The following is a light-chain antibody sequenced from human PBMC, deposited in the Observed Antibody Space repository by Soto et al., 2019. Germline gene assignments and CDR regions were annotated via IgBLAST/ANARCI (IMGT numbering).Light chain of an antibody. J-gene: IGKJ4*02. CDR1: QSVSSSY. V-gene: IGKV3-20*01. Sequence: EFLLTQSPGTLSLSPGERATLSCRASQSVSSSYLAWYQQKPGQAPRLLIYGASSRATGIPDRFSGSGSGTDFTLTINRLEPEDFEVYYCQQYGNSPPTFGGGTKVVIE. CDR3: QQYGNSPPT. CDR2: GAS.